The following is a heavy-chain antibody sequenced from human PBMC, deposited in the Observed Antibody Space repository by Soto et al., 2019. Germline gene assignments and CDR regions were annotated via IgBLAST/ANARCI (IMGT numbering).Heavy chain of an antibody. CDR1: GFTFSTYA. J-gene: IGHJ4*02. Sequence: VYLLESGGGLVQPGGSLRLSCAASGFTFSTYAMSWVRQAPGKGLEWVSTISDSGGRTYYAASVKGRFTISRDNSKNTLILLMNSLSAEDTAQYYCAEFHGSGTYYNFPDYWGQGTLVTVSS. CDR3: AEFHGSGTYYNFPDY. V-gene: IGHV3-23*01. CDR2: ISDSGGRT. D-gene: IGHD3-10*01.